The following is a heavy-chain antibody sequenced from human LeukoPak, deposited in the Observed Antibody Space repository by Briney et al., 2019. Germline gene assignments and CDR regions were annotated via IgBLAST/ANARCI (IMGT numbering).Heavy chain of an antibody. CDR1: GFTFSSYA. V-gene: IGHV3-23*01. Sequence: GGSLRLSCAASGFTFSSYAMSWVRQAPGKGLEWVSAISGSGGSTYYADSVKGRFTISRDNSKNTLYLQMNSLRAEDTAVYYCAKDYYDSSGYSEGDAFDIWGQGTMGTVSS. D-gene: IGHD3-22*01. CDR2: ISGSGGST. J-gene: IGHJ3*02. CDR3: AKDYYDSSGYSEGDAFDI.